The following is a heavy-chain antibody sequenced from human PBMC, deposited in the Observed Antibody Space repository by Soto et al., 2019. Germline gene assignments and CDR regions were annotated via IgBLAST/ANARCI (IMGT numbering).Heavy chain of an antibody. CDR1: GGTFSNYG. V-gene: IGHV1-69*13. J-gene: IGHJ3*02. D-gene: IGHD3-22*01. CDR2: IIPLFGTA. CDR3: ARPRSYYYDSSAERAFDI. Sequence: GASVKVSCKASGGTFSNYGISWVRQAPGQGPEWLGGIIPLFGTANYAQRFQGRVTITADESTSTAYMELSSLRSEDTAVYYCARPRSYYYDSSAERAFDIWGQGTMVTVSS.